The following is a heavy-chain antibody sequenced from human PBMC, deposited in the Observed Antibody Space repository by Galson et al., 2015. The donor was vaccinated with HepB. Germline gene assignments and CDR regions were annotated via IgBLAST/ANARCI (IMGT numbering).Heavy chain of an antibody. Sequence: VKVSCMVSGYTFTDYYMHWLQQAPGKGLEWMGLVDPEDGETIYAEKFQGRVTITADTSTDTAYMELSSLRSEDTAVYYCASDSGYQDAFDIWGQGTMVTVSS. CDR1: GYTFTDYY. J-gene: IGHJ3*02. CDR2: VDPEDGET. D-gene: IGHD3-22*01. CDR3: ASDSGYQDAFDI. V-gene: IGHV1-69-2*01.